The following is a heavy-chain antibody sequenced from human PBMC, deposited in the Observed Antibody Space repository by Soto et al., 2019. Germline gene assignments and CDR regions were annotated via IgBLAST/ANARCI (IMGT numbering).Heavy chain of an antibody. J-gene: IGHJ5*02. Sequence: EVQVVESGGGLVKPGGSLTLSCNFTFSLYSMNWVRQAPGKGLEWVASISSGAAYIKYADSVQGRFTISRDNAKSSVSLQMSSLRVEDTAVSFCTRDEGGSYDSWFHPWGQGTQVTVSA. CDR1: TFSLYS. D-gene: IGHD1-26*01. V-gene: IGHV3-21*01. CDR2: ISSGAAYI. CDR3: TRDEGGSYDSWFHP.